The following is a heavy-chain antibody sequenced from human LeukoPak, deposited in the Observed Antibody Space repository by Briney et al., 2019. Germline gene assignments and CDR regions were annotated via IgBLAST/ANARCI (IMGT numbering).Heavy chain of an antibody. Sequence: GGSLRLSCAASGFTFSDYNMRWIRQAPGKGLEWVSSISRSGSTKYYADSVKGRFTISRDNAKTSLYLQMNSLRAEDTAVYYCAKSGGVSPSVHFWGQGTLVTVSS. CDR2: ISRSGSTK. CDR3: AKSGGVSPSVHF. CDR1: GFTFSDYN. D-gene: IGHD3-16*01. V-gene: IGHV3-11*04. J-gene: IGHJ4*02.